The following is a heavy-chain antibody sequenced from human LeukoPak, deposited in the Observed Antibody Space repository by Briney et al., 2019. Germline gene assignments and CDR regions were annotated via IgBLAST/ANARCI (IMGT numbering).Heavy chain of an antibody. CDR1: GGSISSSSYY. V-gene: IGHV4-39*01. CDR2: IYYSGNT. D-gene: IGHD6-6*01. CDR3: ARRLKYSSSSRWGLYFDY. Sequence: SQTLSLTCTVSGGSISSSSYYWGWIRQPPGKGLEWIGSIYYSGNTYYNPSLKSRVTISVDTSKNQFSLKLSSVTAADTAVYYCARRLKYSSSSRWGLYFDYWGQGTLVTVSS. J-gene: IGHJ4*02.